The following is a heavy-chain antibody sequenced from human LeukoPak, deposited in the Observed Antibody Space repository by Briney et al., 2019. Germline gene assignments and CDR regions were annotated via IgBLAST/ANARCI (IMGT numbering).Heavy chain of an antibody. V-gene: IGHV4-34*01. D-gene: IGHD2-15*01. CDR1: GGSFSGYY. CDR3: ARGLKVVAAATSHYFDY. CDR2: INHSGST. J-gene: IGHJ4*02. Sequence: SETLSLTCAVYGGSFSGYYWSWIRQPPGKGLEWIGEINHSGSTNYNPSLKSRVTISVDTSKNQFSLKLSSVTAADTAMYYCARGLKVVAAATSHYFDYWGQGTLVTVSS.